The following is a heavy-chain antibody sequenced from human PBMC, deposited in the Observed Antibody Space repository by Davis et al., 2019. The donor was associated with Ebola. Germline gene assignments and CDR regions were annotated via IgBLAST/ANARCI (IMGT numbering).Heavy chain of an antibody. CDR3: ARGAGGGIAAEH. CDR2: MNPSSGNT. Sequence: AASVKVSCKASGYTFTSYDINWVRQATGQGLEWMGWMNPSSGNTGYAQKFQGRVTMTRNTSISTAYMELSSLRSEDTAIYYCARGAGGGIAAEHWGQGTLVTVSS. CDR1: GYTFTSYD. J-gene: IGHJ1*01. V-gene: IGHV1-8*01. D-gene: IGHD6-13*01.